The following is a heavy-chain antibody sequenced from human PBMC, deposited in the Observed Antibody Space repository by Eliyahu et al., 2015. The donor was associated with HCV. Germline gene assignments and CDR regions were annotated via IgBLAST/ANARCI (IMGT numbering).Heavy chain of an antibody. CDR2: IYYSGST. CDR3: ASGGGGIAVAGTGGWFDP. D-gene: IGHD6-19*01. V-gene: IGHV4-59*01. CDR1: GGSISTYY. Sequence: QVQLQESGPGLVKPSETLSLTCTVSGGSISTYYWSWIRQPPGKGLEWIGYIYYSGSTNYNPSLKSRVSISTDTSKSQFSLKLSSVTAADTAVYYCASGGGGIAVAGTGGWFDPWGQGTLVTVSS. J-gene: IGHJ5*02.